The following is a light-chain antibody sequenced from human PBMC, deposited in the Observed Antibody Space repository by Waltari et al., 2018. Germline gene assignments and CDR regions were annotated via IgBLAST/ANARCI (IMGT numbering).Light chain of an antibody. CDR2: GTS. CDR1: QYVDSKY. V-gene: IGKV3-20*01. J-gene: IGKJ1*01. CDR3: QQYNNFPGT. Sequence: EIVLTQSPGTLSSTVGERATLSCRASQYVDSKYVGWYQAKPGQTPRLLIYGTSTRASGIPDRFSGSGSGTDFTLTISRLEPEDFGVYYCQQYNNFPGTFGQGTKVEIK.